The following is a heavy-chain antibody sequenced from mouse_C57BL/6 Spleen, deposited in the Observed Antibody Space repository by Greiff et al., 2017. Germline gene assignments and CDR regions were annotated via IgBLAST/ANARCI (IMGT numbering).Heavy chain of an antibody. V-gene: IGHV1-64*01. CDR1: GYTFTSSW. CDR2: IHPNSGST. D-gene: IGHD2-3*01. J-gene: IGHJ4*01. CDR3: ARGRWLLRDYYAMDY. Sequence: QVQLQQPGAELVKPGASVKLSCKASGYTFTSSWMHWVQQRPGQGLEWIGMIHPNSGSTNYNEKFKSKATLTVDKSSSTAYMQLSSLTSEDSAVYYCARGRWLLRDYYAMDYWGQGTSGTVSS.